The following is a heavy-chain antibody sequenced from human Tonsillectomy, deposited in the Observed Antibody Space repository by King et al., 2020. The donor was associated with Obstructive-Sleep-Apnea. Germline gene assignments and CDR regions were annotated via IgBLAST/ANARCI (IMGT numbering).Heavy chain of an antibody. Sequence: VQLVESGAEMKKPGESLRISCQASGYPFNNYWITWVRHLPGRGLEWMGRIDPSDSYTVYSPSFDGRVTLSVDKSINIVYLQWGSLRASDTAIYFCARQGRQLSTAEFDYWGQGTLVTVST. CDR1: GYPFNNYW. CDR3: ARQGRQLSTAEFDY. CDR2: IDPSDSYT. D-gene: IGHD1-1*01. J-gene: IGHJ4*02. V-gene: IGHV5-10-1*01.